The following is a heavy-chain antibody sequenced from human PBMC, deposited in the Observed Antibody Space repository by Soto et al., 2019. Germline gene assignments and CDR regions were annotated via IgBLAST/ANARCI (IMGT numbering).Heavy chain of an antibody. D-gene: IGHD1-26*01. J-gene: IGHJ4*02. V-gene: IGHV3-11*01. CDR3: ASLVGATIFDY. CDR1: GFTFSDYY. Sequence: GGSLRLSCAASGFTFSDYYMSWIRQAPGKGLGWVSYISSSGSTIYYADSVKGRFTISRDNAKNSLYLQMNSLRAEDTAVYYCASLVGATIFDYWGQGTLVAVSS. CDR2: ISSSGSTI.